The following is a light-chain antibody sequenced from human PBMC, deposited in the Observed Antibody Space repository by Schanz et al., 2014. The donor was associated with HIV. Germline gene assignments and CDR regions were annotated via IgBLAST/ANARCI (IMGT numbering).Light chain of an antibody. V-gene: IGLV1-40*01. CDR2: GNS. CDR1: SSNIGAGYD. J-gene: IGLJ3*02. Sequence: QSVLTQPPSLSGAPGQRISLSCNGSSSNIGAGYDVHWYQHFPGTAPKLLIYGNSNRPSGVPDRFSGSKSGTSASLAITGLQAEDEADYYCQSYDSSLSGSVFGGGTKLTVL. CDR3: QSYDSSLSGSV.